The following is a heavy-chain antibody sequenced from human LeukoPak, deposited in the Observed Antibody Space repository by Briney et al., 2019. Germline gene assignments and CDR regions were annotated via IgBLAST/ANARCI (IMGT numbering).Heavy chain of an antibody. CDR3: ARDGYSSGNLIYFDY. Sequence: GGSLRLSCAASGFTFSSYGMPWVRQAPGKGLEWVAVISYDGSNKYYADSVKGRFTISRDNSKNTLYLQMNSLRAEDTAVYYCARDGYSSGNLIYFDYWGQGTLVTVSS. J-gene: IGHJ4*02. V-gene: IGHV3-30*03. D-gene: IGHD6-19*01. CDR2: ISYDGSNK. CDR1: GFTFSSYG.